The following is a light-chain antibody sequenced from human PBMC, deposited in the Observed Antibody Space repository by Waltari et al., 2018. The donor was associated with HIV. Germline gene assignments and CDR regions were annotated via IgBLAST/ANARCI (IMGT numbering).Light chain of an antibody. CDR2: KAS. CDR1: QSISSW. Sequence: DIQMTPSPSTLSASVGDRVTITCRASQSISSWLAWYQQKPGKAPKLLIYKASSLESGVPSRFSNSGSGTEFTLTISSLQPDDFATYYCQQYNSYPYTFGQGTKLEIK. V-gene: IGKV1-5*03. CDR3: QQYNSYPYT. J-gene: IGKJ2*01.